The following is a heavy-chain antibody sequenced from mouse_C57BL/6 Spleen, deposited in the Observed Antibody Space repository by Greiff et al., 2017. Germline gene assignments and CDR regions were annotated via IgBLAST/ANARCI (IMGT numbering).Heavy chain of an antibody. CDR1: GFSLTSYG. Sequence: QVQLQQSGPGLVQPSQSLSITCTVSGFSLTSYGVHWVRQSPGKGLEWLGVIWSGGSTDYNAAFISRLSISKDNSKSQVFFKMNSLQADDTAIYYWASNPPDVSSYVWYFDVWGTGTTVTVSS. J-gene: IGHJ1*03. V-gene: IGHV2-2*01. CDR2: IWSGGST. CDR3: ASNPPDVSSYVWYFDV. D-gene: IGHD1-1*01.